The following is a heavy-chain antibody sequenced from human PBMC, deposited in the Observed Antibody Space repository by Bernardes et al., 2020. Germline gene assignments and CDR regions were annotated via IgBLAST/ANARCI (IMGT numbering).Heavy chain of an antibody. D-gene: IGHD3-3*01. CDR2: MNPNSGNT. CDR1: GYTFTSYD. J-gene: IGHJ6*02. Sequence: ASMKVSCKASGYTFTSYDINWVRQATGQGLEWMGWMNPNSGNTGYAQKFQGRVTMTRNTSISTAYMELSSLRSEDTAVYYCARVNILRFLEGPLGYYYGMDVWGQGTTVTVSS. CDR3: ARVNILRFLEGPLGYYYGMDV. V-gene: IGHV1-8*01.